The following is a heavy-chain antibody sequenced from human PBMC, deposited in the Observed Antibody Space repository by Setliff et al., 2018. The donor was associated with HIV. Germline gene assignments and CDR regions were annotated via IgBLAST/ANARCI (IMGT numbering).Heavy chain of an antibody. Sequence: SVKVSCKASGDTFNSYAISWVRQAPGQGLEWMGGVIPIFGTANYAQKFQGRVTITADESTSTAYMELSRLRSEDTAVYYCAKGGYYDSTGYYYYYFYYLDEWGKGTTVTVSS. CDR1: GDTFNSYA. V-gene: IGHV1-69*13. CDR3: AKGGYYDSTGYYYYYFYYLDE. J-gene: IGHJ6*03. CDR2: VIPIFGTA. D-gene: IGHD3-22*01.